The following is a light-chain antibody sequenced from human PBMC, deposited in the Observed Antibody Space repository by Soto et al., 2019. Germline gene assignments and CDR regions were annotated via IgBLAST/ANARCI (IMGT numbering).Light chain of an antibody. CDR1: SSDVGGYNY. CDR3: SSYTITVTYV. CDR2: DVS. Sequence: QSALTQPASVSGSPGQSITISCTGTSSDVGGYNYVSWFQQYPGKAPKLMIYDVSTRPSGVSNRFSGSKSGNTASLTISGRQTEEEADYYCSSYTITVTYVFGTGTKLTVL. J-gene: IGLJ1*01. V-gene: IGLV2-14*01.